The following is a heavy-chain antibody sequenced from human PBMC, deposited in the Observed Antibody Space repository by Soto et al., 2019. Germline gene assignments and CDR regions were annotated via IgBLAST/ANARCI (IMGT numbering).Heavy chain of an antibody. CDR2: IKQDGSEK. J-gene: IGHJ4*02. D-gene: IGHD5-12*01. CDR3: ARVGLLRVNIIHTPPDS. Sequence: QPVGSLRLSCAASGFTFSTYWMSWVRQAPGKGLEWVANIKQDGSEKYYVDSVKGRFTISRDNAKNSLNLQMNSLRAEDTAVYYCARVGLLRVNIIHTPPDSWGQGTLVTVSS. V-gene: IGHV3-7*03. CDR1: GFTFSTYW.